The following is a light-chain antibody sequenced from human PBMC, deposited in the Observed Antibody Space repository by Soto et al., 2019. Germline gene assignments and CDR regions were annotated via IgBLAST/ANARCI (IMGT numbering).Light chain of an antibody. CDR1: SSDIGTNY. CDR3: AGWDDSLSGFYV. CDR2: RNN. Sequence: QSVLTQPPSVFGAPGQWITISCFGSSSDIGTNYVYWYQPLPRAAPKLLIYRNNQRPSGVPDRFSGSKSGTSAFLAISGLRSEDEAEYHCAGWDDSLSGFYVFGTGTKVTVL. J-gene: IGLJ1*01. V-gene: IGLV1-47*01.